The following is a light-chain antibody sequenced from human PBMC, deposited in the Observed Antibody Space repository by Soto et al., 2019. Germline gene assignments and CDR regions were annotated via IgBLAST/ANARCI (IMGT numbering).Light chain of an antibody. CDR1: QSLSSGY. V-gene: IGKV3-20*01. J-gene: IGKJ1*01. Sequence: EIVLTQSPGTLSLSPGERVTLCCRASQSLSSGYLAWYQQKFGQAPRLLIYDASRRATGIPERFSGSGSAADFTLTISRLEPEDFAVYYCQQYGGSPRTFGQGTKVDIK. CDR3: QQYGGSPRT. CDR2: DAS.